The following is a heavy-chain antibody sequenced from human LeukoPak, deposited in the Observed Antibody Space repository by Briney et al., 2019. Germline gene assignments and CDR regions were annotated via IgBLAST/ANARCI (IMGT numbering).Heavy chain of an antibody. Sequence: GGSLRLSCAASGFTFSSYEMNWVRQAPGKGLEWVSYISSSGSTIYYVDSVKGRFTISRDNAKNSLYVQMNSLRAEDTAVYYCARGARGYYDSSGYWVRTAFDIWGQGTMVTVSS. J-gene: IGHJ3*02. CDR1: GFTFSSYE. CDR2: ISSSGSTI. D-gene: IGHD3-22*01. CDR3: ARGARGYYDSSGYWVRTAFDI. V-gene: IGHV3-48*03.